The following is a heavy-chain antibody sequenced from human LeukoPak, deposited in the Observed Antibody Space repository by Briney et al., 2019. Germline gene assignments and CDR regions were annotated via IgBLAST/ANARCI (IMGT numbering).Heavy chain of an antibody. Sequence: PGGSLRLSCAASVFTVSSYAMHWVRQAPGKGLEWEAVISYDGSNKYYADSVKGRFTISRDNSKNTLYLQMNSLRAEDTAVYYCARGFLEWLLSYGMDVWGQGTTVTVSS. CDR2: ISYDGSNK. CDR1: VFTVSSYA. D-gene: IGHD3-3*01. CDR3: ARGFLEWLLSYGMDV. J-gene: IGHJ6*02. V-gene: IGHV3-30-3*01.